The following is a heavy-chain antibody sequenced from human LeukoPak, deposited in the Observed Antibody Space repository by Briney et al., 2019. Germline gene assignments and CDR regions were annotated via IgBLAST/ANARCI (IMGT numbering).Heavy chain of an antibody. D-gene: IGHD3-3*01. V-gene: IGHV3-23*01. J-gene: IGHJ4*02. CDR1: GFTFSSYE. CDR3: ARPPSLRFLEWWSFGF. CDR2: IGGNGVST. Sequence: GGSLRLSCAASGFTFSSYEMNWVRQAPGKGLEWVSGIGGNGVSTYYADSVKGRFTVSRDNSKNTLYLQMNSLRAEDTALYYCARPPSLRFLEWWSFGFWGQGTLVTVSS.